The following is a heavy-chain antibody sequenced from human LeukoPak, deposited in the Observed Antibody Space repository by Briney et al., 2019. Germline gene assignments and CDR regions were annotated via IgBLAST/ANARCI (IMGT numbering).Heavy chain of an antibody. J-gene: IGHJ5*02. CDR2: ISGSGGST. D-gene: IGHD2-2*01. V-gene: IGHV3-23*01. CDR3: ARDIVVVPAAGFDP. Sequence: GGSLRLSCAASGFTFSSYAMSWVRQAPGKGLEWVSAISGSGGSTYYADSVKGRFTTSRGNSKNTLYLQMNSLRAEDTAVYYCARDIVVVPAAGFDPWGQGTLVTVSS. CDR1: GFTFSSYA.